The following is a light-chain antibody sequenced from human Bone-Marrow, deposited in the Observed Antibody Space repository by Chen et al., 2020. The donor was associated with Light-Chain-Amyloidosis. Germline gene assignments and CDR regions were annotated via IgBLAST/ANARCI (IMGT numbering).Light chain of an antibody. CDR3: QVWDGRSDRPV. CDR1: NIGSTS. J-gene: IGLJ3*02. CDR2: DDS. Sequence: SYVLTQPSSVSVAPGQTATHACGGNNIGSTSVHWYQQTPGQAPLLVVYDDSDRPSGIPERLSGSNSGNTATLTISRVEAGDEADYYCQVWDGRSDRPVFGGGTKLTVL. V-gene: IGLV3-21*02.